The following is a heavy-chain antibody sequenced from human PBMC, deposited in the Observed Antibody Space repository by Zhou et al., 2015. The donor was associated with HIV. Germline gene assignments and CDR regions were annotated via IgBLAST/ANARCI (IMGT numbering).Heavy chain of an antibody. CDR2: IIPIFGTA. CDR1: GGTFSSYA. D-gene: IGHD2-21*02. J-gene: IGHJ1*01. V-gene: IGHV1-69*01. CDR3: ARGGFHIVVVTAIYGYFQH. Sequence: QVQLVQSGAEVKKPGSSVKVSCKASGGTFSSYAISWVRQAPGQGLEWMGGIIPIFGTANYAQKFQGRVTITADESTSTAYMELSSLRSEDTAVYYCARGGFHIVVVTAIYGYFQHWGQGPPWSPSPQ.